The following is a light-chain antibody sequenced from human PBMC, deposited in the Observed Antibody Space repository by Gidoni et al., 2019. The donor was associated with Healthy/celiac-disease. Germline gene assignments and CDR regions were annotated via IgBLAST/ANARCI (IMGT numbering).Light chain of an antibody. Sequence: DNVMTQSPDSLAVSLAERATINCKSSQSVLYSSNNKNYLAWYQQKPGQPPKLLIYWASTRESGVPDRFSGSGSGTDFTLTISSLQAEDVAVYYCQQYYSTPLTFGGGTKVEIK. V-gene: IGKV4-1*01. J-gene: IGKJ4*01. CDR3: QQYYSTPLT. CDR2: WAS. CDR1: QSVLYSSNNKNY.